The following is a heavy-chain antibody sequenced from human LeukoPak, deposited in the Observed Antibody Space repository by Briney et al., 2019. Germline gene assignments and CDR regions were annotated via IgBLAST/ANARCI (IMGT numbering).Heavy chain of an antibody. CDR1: GFTFSSYD. J-gene: IGHJ4*02. CDR3: ARGGSGWVHF. CDR2: IGTAGDT. Sequence: GGSLRLSCAASGFTFSSYDMHWIRQATGKGLEWVSAIGTAGDTYYPGSVKGRFTISRENAKNSLYLQMNSLRTEDTAVYYCARGGSGWVHFWGQGTLVTVSS. V-gene: IGHV3-13*01. D-gene: IGHD6-25*01.